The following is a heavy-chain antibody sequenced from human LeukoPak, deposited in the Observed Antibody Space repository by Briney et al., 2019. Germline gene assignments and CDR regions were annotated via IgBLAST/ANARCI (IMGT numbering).Heavy chain of an antibody. CDR1: GFTFSSYA. D-gene: IGHD1-26*01. Sequence: GGSLRLSCAASGFTFSSYAMSWVRQAPGKGLEWVSVITGSDDNTYYADSVKGRFTISRDNSKNTLDLQMNSLRADDTAIYYCAKCMYSGHRRNIFDYWGQGTLVTVSS. J-gene: IGHJ4*02. V-gene: IGHV3-23*01. CDR2: ITGSDDNT. CDR3: AKCMYSGHRRNIFDY.